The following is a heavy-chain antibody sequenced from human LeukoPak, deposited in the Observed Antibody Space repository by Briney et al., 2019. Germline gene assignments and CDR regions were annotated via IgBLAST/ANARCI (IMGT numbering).Heavy chain of an antibody. CDR3: ARVPYYYDSSGLLQSYYFDY. CDR1: GGSISSGDYY. Sequence: SQTLSLTCTVSGGSISSGDYYWSWIRQPPGKGLELIGYIYYNPSLKSRVTISVDTSKNQFSLKLSSVTAADTAVYYCARVPYYYDSSGLLQSYYFDYWGQGTLVTVSS. CDR2: IY. V-gene: IGHV4-30-4*07. J-gene: IGHJ4*02. D-gene: IGHD3-22*01.